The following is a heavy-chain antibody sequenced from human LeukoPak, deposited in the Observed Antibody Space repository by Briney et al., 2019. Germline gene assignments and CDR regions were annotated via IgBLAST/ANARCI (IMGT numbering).Heavy chain of an antibody. CDR2: IYPGDSDT. Sequence: GESLKISCKGSGYSSTSYWIGWVRRLPGKGLEWMGTIYPGDSDTRYSPAFEGPVTISAHKSISPAYLEWSSLKASDTAIYYCARWDTRGGIGMDVWGQGTTVTVSS. V-gene: IGHV5-51*01. D-gene: IGHD3-16*01. J-gene: IGHJ6*02. CDR1: GYSSTSYW. CDR3: ARWDTRGGIGMDV.